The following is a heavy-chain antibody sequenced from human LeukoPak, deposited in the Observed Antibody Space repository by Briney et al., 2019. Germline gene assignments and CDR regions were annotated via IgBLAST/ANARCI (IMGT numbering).Heavy chain of an antibody. CDR2: VSYSGNT. Sequence: TSETLSLTCTVSGGSISSSTYYWGWIRQPPGKGLEWIGCVSYSGNTYYNPSLKSRVTIFVDTSKNQFSLNLGSVTAADTAVYYCARHTPTYDDFWSGYPVDYWGQGTLVTVSS. CDR1: GGSISSSTYY. V-gene: IGHV4-39*01. CDR3: ARHTPTYDDFWSGYPVDY. D-gene: IGHD3-3*01. J-gene: IGHJ4*02.